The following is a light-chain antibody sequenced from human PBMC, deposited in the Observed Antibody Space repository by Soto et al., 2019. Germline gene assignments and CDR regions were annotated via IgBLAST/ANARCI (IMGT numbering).Light chain of an antibody. V-gene: IGKV3D-20*02. CDR1: QSVSSNN. CDR3: QQRSNWPIT. Sequence: EIVLTQSPATLSLSPGERATLSCRASQSVSSNNLAWYQQKPGQAPRLLIYGTSTWATGIPDRFSGSGSGTDFTLTISSLEPEDFAVYYCQQRSNWPITFGQGTRLEIK. CDR2: GTS. J-gene: IGKJ5*01.